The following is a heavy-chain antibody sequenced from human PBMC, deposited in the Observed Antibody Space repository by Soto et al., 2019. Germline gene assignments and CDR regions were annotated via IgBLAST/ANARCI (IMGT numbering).Heavy chain of an antibody. CDR2: IKSKTDGGTT. V-gene: IGHV3-15*07. J-gene: IGHJ4*02. CDR3: TPLALKYSSGWYEFSD. Sequence: EVQLVESGGGLVKPGGSLRLSCAASGFTFSNVWMNWVRQAPGKGLEWVGRIKSKTDGGTTDYAAPVKGRFTISRDESNNTLYLQMNSLTTEYTALYYCTPLALKYSSGWYEFSDWGQGTLVTVSS. D-gene: IGHD6-19*01. CDR1: GFTFSNVW.